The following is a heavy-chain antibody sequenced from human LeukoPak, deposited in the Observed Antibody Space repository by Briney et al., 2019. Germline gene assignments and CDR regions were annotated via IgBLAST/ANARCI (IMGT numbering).Heavy chain of an antibody. Sequence: GGSLRLSCAASGFTFSSYWMNWVRQAPGKGLEWVANIKQDGSEKYYVDSVKGRFTISRDNAKYSLYLQMNSLRPEDTAVYYCARDPSGDPAFDYWGQGTVVTVSS. D-gene: IGHD4-17*01. V-gene: IGHV3-7*05. CDR3: ARDPSGDPAFDY. J-gene: IGHJ4*02. CDR2: IKQDGSEK. CDR1: GFTFSSYW.